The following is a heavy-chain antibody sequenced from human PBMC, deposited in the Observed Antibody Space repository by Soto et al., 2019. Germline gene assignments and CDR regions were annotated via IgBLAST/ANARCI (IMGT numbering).Heavy chain of an antibody. CDR3: ARDKGPHAFDI. CDR2: INAGNGNT. J-gene: IGHJ3*02. Sequence: ASVKVSCKASGYTFTGYYMHWVRQAPGQGLEWMGWINAGNGNTKYSQKFQGRVTITRDTSASTAYMELSSLRSEDTAVYYCARDKGPHAFDIWGQGTMVTVSS. V-gene: IGHV1-3*01. CDR1: GYTFTGYY.